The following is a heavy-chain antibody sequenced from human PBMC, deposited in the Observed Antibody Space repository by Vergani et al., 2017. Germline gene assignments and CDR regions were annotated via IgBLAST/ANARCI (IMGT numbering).Heavy chain of an antibody. V-gene: IGHV3-49*04. CDR3: ARDPTSTIAVAGTFDY. Sequence: EVQLVESGGGLVQPGRSLRLSCTASGFTFGDYAMSWVRQAPGKGLEWVGFIRSKAYGGTTEYAASVKGRFTISRDNAKNSLYLQMNSLRAEDTAVYYCARDPTSTIAVAGTFDYWGQGTLVTVSS. J-gene: IGHJ4*02. CDR1: GFTFGDYA. D-gene: IGHD6-19*01. CDR2: IRSKAYGGTT.